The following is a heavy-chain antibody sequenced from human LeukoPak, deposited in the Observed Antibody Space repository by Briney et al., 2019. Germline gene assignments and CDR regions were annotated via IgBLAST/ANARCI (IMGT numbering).Heavy chain of an antibody. CDR3: ARSVDGYTAMVFVY. CDR2: IIPIFGTA. D-gene: IGHD5-18*01. Sequence: GASVKVSCKASGGTFRSYAISRGRQAPGQGLEWMGGIIPIFGTANYAQKFQGRVTITADESTSTAYMELSSLRSEDTAVYYCARSVDGYTAMVFVYWGEGTLVTVSS. V-gene: IGHV1-69*13. J-gene: IGHJ4*02. CDR1: GGTFRSYA.